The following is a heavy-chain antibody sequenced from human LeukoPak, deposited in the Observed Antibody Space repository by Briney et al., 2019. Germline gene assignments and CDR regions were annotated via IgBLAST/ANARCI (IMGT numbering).Heavy chain of an antibody. CDR3: ARAHSSGWYPDAFDI. V-gene: IGHV3-30*04. CDR2: ISYDGSNK. D-gene: IGHD6-19*01. CDR1: GFTFSSYA. Sequence: PGRSLRLSCAASGFTFSSYAMHWVRQAPGKELEGVAVISYDGSNKYYADSVKGRFTISRDNSKNTLYLQMNSLRAEDTAVYYCARAHSSGWYPDAFDIWGQGTMVTVSS. J-gene: IGHJ3*02.